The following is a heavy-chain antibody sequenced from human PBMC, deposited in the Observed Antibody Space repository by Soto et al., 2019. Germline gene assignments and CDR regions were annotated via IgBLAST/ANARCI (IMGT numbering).Heavy chain of an antibody. CDR1: GYSFTGNS. CDR3: VDPRSGVGY. Sequence: QVHLVQSGAEVKKPGASVRVSCKASGYSFTGNSMHWVLQAPGQGLEWMGWINPNNGGTNYAQRFRGWITNTRDTSVSKAYMDLNRLKADYTSVYYCVDPRSGVGYWGQGTLVTVSS. J-gene: IGHJ4*02. D-gene: IGHD1-26*01. CDR2: INPNNGGT. V-gene: IGHV1-2*04.